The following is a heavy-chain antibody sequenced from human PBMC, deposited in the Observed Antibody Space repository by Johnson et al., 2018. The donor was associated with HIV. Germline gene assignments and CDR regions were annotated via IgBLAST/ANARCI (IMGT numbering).Heavy chain of an antibody. CDR3: AKDPTYYYDSSAKEGAFDI. J-gene: IGHJ3*02. CDR1: AFTFSRYG. V-gene: IGHV3-30*18. Sequence: QVQLVESGGGVVQPGRSLRLSCAASAFTFSRYGMHWVRQAPGKGLEWVALISYDGSNKYYGDSVKGRFTIHRDNSKNTLYLQMNSLRAEDTAVYYCAKDPTYYYDSSAKEGAFDIWGQGTMVTVSS. D-gene: IGHD3-22*01. CDR2: ISYDGSNK.